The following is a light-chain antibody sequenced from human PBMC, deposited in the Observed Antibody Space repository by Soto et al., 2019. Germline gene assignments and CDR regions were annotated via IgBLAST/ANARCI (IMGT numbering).Light chain of an antibody. CDR2: EVS. Sequence: QSVLTQPASVSGSPGQSITISCTGTSSDVGGYNYVSWYQQHPGKAPKLMIYEVSNRPSGVSNRFSGSKSGNTASLTISGLQAEDEADYYRSSYTSSSPPYVFGTGTKLTVL. J-gene: IGLJ1*01. CDR3: SSYTSSSPPYV. CDR1: SSDVGGYNY. V-gene: IGLV2-14*01.